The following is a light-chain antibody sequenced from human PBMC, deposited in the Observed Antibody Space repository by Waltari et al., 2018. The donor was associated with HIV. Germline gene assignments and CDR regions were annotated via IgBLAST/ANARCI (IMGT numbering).Light chain of an antibody. Sequence: QSALTQPASVSGSPGQSITISCTGTSRDVGGYNVVPWYQQHPGKAPKLMIYDVSYRPSGVSNRFSGSKSGNTASLTISGLQAEDEADYYCSSYTSSSTLYVVFGGGTKLTVL. CDR3: SSYTSSSTLYVV. CDR2: DVS. V-gene: IGLV2-14*01. CDR1: SRDVGGYNV. J-gene: IGLJ2*01.